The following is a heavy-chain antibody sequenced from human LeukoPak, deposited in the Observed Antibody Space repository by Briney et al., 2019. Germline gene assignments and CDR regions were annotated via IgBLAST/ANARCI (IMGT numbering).Heavy chain of an antibody. D-gene: IGHD2-21*02. CDR2: INPNSGGT. V-gene: IGHV1-2*02. CDR1: GYTFTGYY. Sequence: ASVKVSCKASGYTFTGYYMHWVRQAPGQGLEWMGWINPNSGGTNYAQKFQGRVTMTRDTSISTAYMELSRLRSDDTAVYYCARGPRVVTTCSPIPPAPFDYWGQGTLVTVSS. J-gene: IGHJ4*02. CDR3: ARGPRVVTTCSPIPPAPFDY.